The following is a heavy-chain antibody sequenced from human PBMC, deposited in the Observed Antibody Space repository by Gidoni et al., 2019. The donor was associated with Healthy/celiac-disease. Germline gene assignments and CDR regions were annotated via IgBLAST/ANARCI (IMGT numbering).Heavy chain of an antibody. CDR3: ARGLYGVNGLGYYYYYMDV. D-gene: IGHD4-17*01. Sequence: QVQLQQWGAGLLNPSDTLSLTCAVYGGSLSGYYWSWIRQPPGKGLEWIGEINHSGSTNYNPSLKSRVTISVDTSKNQFSLKLSSVTAADTAVYYCARGLYGVNGLGYYYYYMDVWGKGTTVTVSS. V-gene: IGHV4-34*01. J-gene: IGHJ6*03. CDR2: INHSGST. CDR1: GGSLSGYY.